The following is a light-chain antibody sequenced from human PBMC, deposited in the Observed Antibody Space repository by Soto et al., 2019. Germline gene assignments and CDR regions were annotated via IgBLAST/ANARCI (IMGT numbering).Light chain of an antibody. CDR1: SSDVGGYNY. CDR3: CSHAGSYTDV. CDR2: DVT. J-gene: IGLJ1*01. Sequence: QSALTQPRSVSGSPGQSVTISCTGTSSDVGGYNYVSWYQQHPGKAPKVIIYDVTKRLSGVPDRFSASKSANTASLTISGLQAEDEADYYCCSHAGSYTDVFGTGTKVTVL. V-gene: IGLV2-11*01.